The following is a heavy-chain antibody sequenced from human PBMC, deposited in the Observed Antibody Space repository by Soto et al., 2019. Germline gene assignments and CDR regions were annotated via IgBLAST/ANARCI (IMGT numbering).Heavy chain of an antibody. V-gene: IGHV1-18*01. CDR3: AIAVYGDDDY. D-gene: IGHD4-17*01. Sequence: QLQLVQSGPEAKKPGASVKVSCKASGYTFATSTISWLRQAPGQGPEWMGWIKAYSGNTNYAQKLQGRLTMTTDTPTSTAYMELRSLTTDDTAIYYCAIAVYGDDDYWGQGTLVTVSS. CDR1: GYTFATST. J-gene: IGHJ4*02. CDR2: IKAYSGNT.